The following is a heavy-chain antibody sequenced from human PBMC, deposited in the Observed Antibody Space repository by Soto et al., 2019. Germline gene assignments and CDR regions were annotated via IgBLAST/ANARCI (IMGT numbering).Heavy chain of an antibody. CDR3: ARVGSEFEKYYYYYMDV. CDR1: GGSISSGGYY. CDR2: IYYSGST. J-gene: IGHJ6*03. V-gene: IGHV4-31*03. Sequence: QVQLQESGPGLVKPSQTLSLTCTVSGGSISSGGYYWSWIRQHPGKGLEWIGYIYYSGSTYYNPSLKSRVTISVDTSKNQFSLKLSSVTAADTAVYYCARVGSEFEKYYYYYMDVWGKGTKVTV. D-gene: IGHD3-10*01.